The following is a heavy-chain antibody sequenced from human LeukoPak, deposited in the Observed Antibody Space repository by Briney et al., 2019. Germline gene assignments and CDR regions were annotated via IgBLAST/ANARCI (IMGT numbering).Heavy chain of an antibody. CDR1: ADSFSSHY. D-gene: IGHD3-22*01. CDR2: ISYIGST. J-gene: IGHJ3*02. Sequence: RSETLSLTCAVSADSFSSHYWTWIRQPPGKGLEWIGYISYIGSTNYNPSLKSRVTISIDTSKNQFSLKLSSVTAADTAGYYYAIDLVTVVKVIYIWGQETMVTVSS. V-gene: IGHV4-59*11. CDR3: AIDLVTVVKVIYI.